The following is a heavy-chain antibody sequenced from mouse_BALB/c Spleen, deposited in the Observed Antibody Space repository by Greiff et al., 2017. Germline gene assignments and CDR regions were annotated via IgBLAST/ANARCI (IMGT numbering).Heavy chain of an antibody. Sequence: QVQLQQPGAELVKPGASVKLSCKASGYTFTSYYMYWVKQRPGQGLEWIGEINPSNGGTNFNEKFKSKATLTVDKSSSTAYMQLSSLTSEDSAVYYCTRENSLLRVVGYFDVWGAGTTVTVSS. CDR2: INPSNGGT. CDR3: TRENSLLRVVGYFDV. V-gene: IGHV1S81*02. D-gene: IGHD1-2*01. J-gene: IGHJ1*01. CDR1: GYTFTSYY.